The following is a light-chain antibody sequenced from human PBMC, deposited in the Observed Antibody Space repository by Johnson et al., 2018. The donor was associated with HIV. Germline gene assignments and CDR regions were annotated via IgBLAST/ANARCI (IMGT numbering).Light chain of an antibody. V-gene: IGLV1-51*01. Sequence: QSVLTQPPSVSAAPGQKVTISCSGSSSNIGNNYVSWYQQLPGTAPKLLIYDNNNRPSGIPDRFSGSKSGTSATPGITGLQTGDEADYYCGTWDSSLSGVFGTGTKVTVL. J-gene: IGLJ1*01. CDR1: SSNIGNNY. CDR2: DNN. CDR3: GTWDSSLSGV.